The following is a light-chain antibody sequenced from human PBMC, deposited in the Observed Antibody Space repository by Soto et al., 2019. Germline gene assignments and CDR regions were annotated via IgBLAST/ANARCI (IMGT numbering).Light chain of an antibody. CDR1: TSNIGAVYD. Sequence: QAVVTQPPSVSGALGQRVTISCTGSTSNIGAVYDVHWYQQLPGAAPKLLIYNNNNRPSGVPDRFSGSKSGTSASLAITGLQAEDEADYYCQSFDRTLSGVVFGGGTKLTVL. CDR2: NNN. V-gene: IGLV1-40*01. CDR3: QSFDRTLSGVV. J-gene: IGLJ2*01.